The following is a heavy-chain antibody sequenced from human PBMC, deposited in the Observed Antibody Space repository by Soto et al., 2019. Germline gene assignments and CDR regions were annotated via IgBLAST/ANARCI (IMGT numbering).Heavy chain of an antibody. CDR2: ISGSAGSR. CDR3: AKDGYTHGLPDY. D-gene: IGHD5-18*01. Sequence: EVQLLESGGGLVQPGGSLRLSCAASGFIFRNYAMSWVRQAPGKGLEWVSAISGSAGSRYYADSVKGRFTISRDNSKNTLYLQMNSLRAEDTAVYYCAKDGYTHGLPDYWGQGTLVTVSS. CDR1: GFIFRNYA. V-gene: IGHV3-23*01. J-gene: IGHJ4*02.